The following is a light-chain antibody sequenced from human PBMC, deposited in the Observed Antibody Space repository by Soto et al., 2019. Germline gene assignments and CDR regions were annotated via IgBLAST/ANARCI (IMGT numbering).Light chain of an antibody. J-gene: IGLJ2*01. CDR2: EVS. Sequence: QAVVTQPASVSGSPGQSITISCTGTSSDVGGYNYVSWYQQHPGKAPKLMIYEVSNRPSGVSNRFSGSKSDNTASLTISGLQAEDEADYYCSSYTRSNTLVFGGGTKLTVL. CDR1: SSDVGGYNY. V-gene: IGLV2-14*01. CDR3: SSYTRSNTLV.